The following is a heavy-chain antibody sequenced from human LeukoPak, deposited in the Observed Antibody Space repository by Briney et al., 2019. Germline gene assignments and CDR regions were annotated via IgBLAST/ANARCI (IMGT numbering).Heavy chain of an antibody. Sequence: GGSLRLSCAASGFTFSSYAMSWVRQAPGKGLEWVSAISGSGGSTYYADSVKGRFTISRDNAKNSLYLQMNSLRAEDTAVYYCARDRDAFDIWGQGTMVTVSS. CDR2: ISGSGGST. J-gene: IGHJ3*02. CDR3: ARDRDAFDI. V-gene: IGHV3-23*01. CDR1: GFTFSSYA.